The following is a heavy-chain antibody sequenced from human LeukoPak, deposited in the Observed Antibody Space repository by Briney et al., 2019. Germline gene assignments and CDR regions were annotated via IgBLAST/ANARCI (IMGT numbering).Heavy chain of an antibody. D-gene: IGHD6-13*01. V-gene: IGHV3-48*02. CDR3: ARVLEAAAFDY. J-gene: IGHJ4*02. CDR1: GFTFSSYS. CDR2: ISSSSSAM. Sequence: GGSLRLSCAASGFTFSSYSMNWVRQAPGKGLEWVSYISSSSSAMYYADSVKGRFTISRDNAKNSLFLQMSSLRDEDTAVYYCARVLEAAAFDYWGQGTLVTVSS.